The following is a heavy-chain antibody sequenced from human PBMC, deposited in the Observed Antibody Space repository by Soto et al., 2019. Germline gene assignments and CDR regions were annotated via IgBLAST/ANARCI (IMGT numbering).Heavy chain of an antibody. D-gene: IGHD3-22*01. J-gene: IGHJ5*02. Sequence: ASVKVSCKASGYTFTSYAMHWVRQAPGQRLEWMGWINAGNGNTKYSQKFQGRVTITRDTSASTAYMELSSLRSEDTAVYYCARERPYYDISGYYYRRGNWFDPWGQGTLVTVYS. V-gene: IGHV1-3*01. CDR3: ARERPYYDISGYYYRRGNWFDP. CDR1: GYTFTSYA. CDR2: INAGNGNT.